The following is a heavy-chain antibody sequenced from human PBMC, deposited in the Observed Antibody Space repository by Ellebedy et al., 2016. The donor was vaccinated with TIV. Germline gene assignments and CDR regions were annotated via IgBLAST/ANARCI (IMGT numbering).Heavy chain of an antibody. J-gene: IGHJ6*02. V-gene: IGHV3-21*01. CDR3: AKVSDTALPGYGMDV. Sequence: GESLKISCAASGFTFSSYSMNWVRQAPGKGLEWVSSISSSSSYIYYADSVKGRFTISRDNAKNSLYLQMNSLRAEDTAVYYCAKVSDTALPGYGMDVWGQGTTVTVSS. CDR1: GFTFSSYS. CDR2: ISSSSSYI. D-gene: IGHD5-18*01.